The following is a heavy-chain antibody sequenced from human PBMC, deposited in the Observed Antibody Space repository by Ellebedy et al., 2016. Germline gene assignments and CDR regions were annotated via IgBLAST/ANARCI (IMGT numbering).Heavy chain of an antibody. D-gene: IGHD2-15*01. J-gene: IGHJ3*02. Sequence: ASVKVSCKVSGYTLTDLSMHWVRQAPGKGLEWMGGFDPEDGETIYAQKFQGRVTMTEDTSTDTAYMELSSLRSEDTAVYYCATAAEVVAATLGAFDIWGQGTMVTVSS. CDR3: ATAAEVVAATLGAFDI. V-gene: IGHV1-24*01. CDR1: GYTLTDLS. CDR2: FDPEDGET.